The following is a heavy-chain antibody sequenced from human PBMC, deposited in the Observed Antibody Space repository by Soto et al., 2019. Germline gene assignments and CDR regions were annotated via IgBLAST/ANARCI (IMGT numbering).Heavy chain of an antibody. CDR3: ARDREGNTAMVRDYYYYYGMDV. J-gene: IGHJ6*02. CDR1: GFTFSSHA. D-gene: IGHD5-18*01. V-gene: IGHV3-30-3*01. CDR2: ISYDGSNK. Sequence: PGGSLRLSCAASGFTFSSHAMHWVRQAPGKGLEWVAVISYDGSNKYYADSVKGRFIISRDNSKNTLYLQMNSLRAEDTAVYYCARDREGNTAMVRDYYYYYGMDVWGQGTTVTVSS.